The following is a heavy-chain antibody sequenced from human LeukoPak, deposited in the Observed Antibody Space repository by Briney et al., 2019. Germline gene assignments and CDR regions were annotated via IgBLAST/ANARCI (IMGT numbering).Heavy chain of an antibody. CDR3: ARYSSSGGFC. V-gene: IGHV1-69*01. J-gene: IGHJ4*02. Sequence: SVQVSFKASVGTFISYAISWVRPAPGQGLEWMGGIIPIFGTANYAQTFQGRVTITADESTSTAYMELSSLRSEDTAVYYCARYSSSGGFCWGQGTLVTVSS. D-gene: IGHD6-6*01. CDR2: IIPIFGTA. CDR1: VGTFISYA.